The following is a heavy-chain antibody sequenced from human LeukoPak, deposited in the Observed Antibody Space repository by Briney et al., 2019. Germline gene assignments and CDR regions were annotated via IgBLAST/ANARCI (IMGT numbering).Heavy chain of an antibody. CDR1: GGSISSSNW. J-gene: IGHJ4*02. CDR2: IYHSGST. V-gene: IGHV4-4*02. D-gene: IGHD6-19*01. Sequence: SGTLSLTCAVSGGSISSSNWWSWVRQPPGKGLEWIGEIYHSGSTNYNPSLKSRVTISVDKSKNQFSLKLSSVTAADTAVYYCASLSYSSGWTFDYWGQGTLVTVSS. CDR3: ASLSYSSGWTFDY.